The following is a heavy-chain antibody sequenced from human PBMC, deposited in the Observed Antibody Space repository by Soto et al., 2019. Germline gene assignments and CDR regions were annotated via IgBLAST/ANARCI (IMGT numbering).Heavy chain of an antibody. Sequence: QVQLVQSGAEVKKPGSSVKVSCKASGGTFSSYAISWVRQAPGQGLEWMGGIIPIFGTANYAQKFQGRVTITADKSTSTAYMELSSLRSEDTAVYYCARGNDYGSGLPDAFDIWGQGTMVTVSS. CDR3: ARGNDYGSGLPDAFDI. CDR1: GGTFSSYA. J-gene: IGHJ3*02. V-gene: IGHV1-69*06. CDR2: IIPIFGTA. D-gene: IGHD3-10*01.